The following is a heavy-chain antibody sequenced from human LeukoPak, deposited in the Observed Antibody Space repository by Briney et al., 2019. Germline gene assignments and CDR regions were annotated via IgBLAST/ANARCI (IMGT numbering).Heavy chain of an antibody. CDR3: ARVIGSSGWYGYYYYGMDV. Sequence: PGGSLRLSCAASGFTFSSYGMHWVRQAPGKGLEWVAVIWYDGSNKYYADSVKGRFTISRDNSKNTLYLQMNSLRAEDTAVYYCARVIGSSGWYGYYYYGMDVWGQGTTVTVSS. D-gene: IGHD6-19*01. CDR2: IWYDGSNK. CDR1: GFTFSSYG. J-gene: IGHJ6*02. V-gene: IGHV3-33*01.